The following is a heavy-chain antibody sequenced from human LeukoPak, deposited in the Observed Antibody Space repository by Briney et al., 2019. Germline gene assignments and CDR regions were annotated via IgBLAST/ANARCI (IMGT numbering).Heavy chain of an antibody. CDR1: GYSFTSYW. V-gene: IGHV5-51*01. D-gene: IGHD6-19*01. CDR2: IYPGDSDT. Sequence: GESLKISCKGSGYSFTSYWIGWVRQMPGKGLEWMGIIYPGDSDTRYSPSFQGQVTISADKSISTAYLQWSSLKASDTAMYYCARLYSSGKVHNYYYGMDVWGQGTTVTVSS. J-gene: IGHJ6*02. CDR3: ARLYSSGKVHNYYYGMDV.